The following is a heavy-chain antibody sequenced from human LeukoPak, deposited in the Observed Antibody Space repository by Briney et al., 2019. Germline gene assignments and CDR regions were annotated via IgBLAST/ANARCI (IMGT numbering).Heavy chain of an antibody. D-gene: IGHD5-12*01. Sequence: GGSLRLSCAASGFTFSTYAMSWVRLAPGKGLEWVSAISGGGGSTYYAYYADSVKGRFTISGDNSKNTLYLQMNSLRAEDTAVYYCAKVGISGYDHFDYWGQGTLVTVSS. CDR3: AKVGISGYDHFDY. CDR1: GFTFSTYA. V-gene: IGHV3-23*01. CDR2: ISGGGGSTYYA. J-gene: IGHJ4*02.